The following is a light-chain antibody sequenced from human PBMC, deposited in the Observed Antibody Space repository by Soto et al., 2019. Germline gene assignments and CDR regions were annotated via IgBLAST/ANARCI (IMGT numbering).Light chain of an antibody. Sequence: EIVLTQSPGTLSLSPGERATLSCRASQRVFSSYLAWYQQTPGQAPRLLIYGASSRATCIPDRFSGSGSGTDFTLTISRLEPEDFAVYFCQQYGNSPSTFGQGTKVEIK. CDR2: GAS. CDR1: QRVFSSY. CDR3: QQYGNSPST. J-gene: IGKJ1*01. V-gene: IGKV3-20*01.